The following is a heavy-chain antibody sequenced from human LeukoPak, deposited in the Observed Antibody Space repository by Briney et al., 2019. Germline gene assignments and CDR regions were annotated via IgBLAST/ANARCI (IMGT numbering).Heavy chain of an antibody. CDR3: ATINYYDSSGYYRSFTAFDY. CDR2: IYYSGST. CDR1: GFTFDDYA. Sequence: GSLRLSCVASGFTFDDYAMHWVRQAPGKGLEWIGSIYYSGSTYYNPSLKSRVPISVDTSKNQFSLKLSSVTAADTAVYYCATINYYDSSGYYRSFTAFDYWGQGTLVTVSS. J-gene: IGHJ4*02. V-gene: IGHV4-38-2*01. D-gene: IGHD3-22*01.